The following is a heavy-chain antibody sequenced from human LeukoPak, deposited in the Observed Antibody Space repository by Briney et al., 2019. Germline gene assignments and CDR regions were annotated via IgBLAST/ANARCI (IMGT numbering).Heavy chain of an antibody. J-gene: IGHJ5*02. V-gene: IGHV3-21*01. Sequence: GGSLRLSCAACGFTFSSYSMNWVRQAPGKGLEWVSSISSSSSYIYYADSVKGRFTIPRDNAKNSLYLQMNSLRAEDTAVYYCGRDSDYGDWFDPWGQGTLVTVSS. CDR1: GFTFSSYS. D-gene: IGHD4-17*01. CDR2: ISSSSSYI. CDR3: GRDSDYGDWFDP.